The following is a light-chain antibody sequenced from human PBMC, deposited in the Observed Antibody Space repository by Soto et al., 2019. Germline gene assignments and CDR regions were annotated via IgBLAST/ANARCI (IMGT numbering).Light chain of an antibody. V-gene: IGKV1-8*01. CDR2: AAS. CDR3: QQYYSYPWT. CDR1: QGISNY. J-gene: IGKJ1*01. Sequence: AIRMTQSPSSLSASTGDRVTITCRASQGISNYLAWYQQKPGKAPKVLMHAASTLQGGVPSRFSGSGSGTDFTLTISGLQSEDFATYYCQQYYSYPWTFGQGTKVEIK.